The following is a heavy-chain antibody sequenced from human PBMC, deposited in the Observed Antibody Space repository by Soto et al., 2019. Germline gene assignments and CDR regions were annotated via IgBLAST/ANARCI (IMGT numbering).Heavy chain of an antibody. D-gene: IGHD2-2*01. Sequence: ASVKVSCKASGYTFTSYAMHWVRQAPGQRLEWMGWINAGNGNTKYSQKFQGRVTITRDTSASTAYMELSSLRSEDTAVYYCASFRVPAAILLFGVDVWGQGTTVTVSS. CDR3: ASFRVPAAILLFGVDV. V-gene: IGHV1-3*01. CDR1: GYTFTSYA. J-gene: IGHJ6*02. CDR2: INAGNGNT.